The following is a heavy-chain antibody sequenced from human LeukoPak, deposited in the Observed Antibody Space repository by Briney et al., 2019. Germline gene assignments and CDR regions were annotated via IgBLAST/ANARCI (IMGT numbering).Heavy chain of an antibody. V-gene: IGHV4-39*01. Sequence: PSETLSLTCTVSGGSISSSSYYWGWIRQPPGKGLEWIGRIYYSGSIYYNPSPKSRVTISVDASKNQCSLKLRSVAAADSAVYYCARGIVRGVVVTAIPRSSFDPWGQGTLVTVSS. D-gene: IGHD2-21*02. CDR1: GGSISSSSYY. CDR3: ARGIVRGVVVTAIPRSSFDP. CDR2: IYYSGSI. J-gene: IGHJ5*02.